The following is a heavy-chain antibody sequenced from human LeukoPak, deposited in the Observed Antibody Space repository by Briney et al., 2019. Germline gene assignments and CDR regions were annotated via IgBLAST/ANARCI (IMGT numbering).Heavy chain of an antibody. CDR1: GGSIKNGGYY. Sequence: PSETLSLTCTVSGGSIKNGGYYWTWIRQHPGMGPEWIGYIYYSGNTYYNPSLKSRATMSVDTSKNQFSLKLSSVTAADTAVYYCAKGVATIFRYFYGMDVWGQGTTVTVSS. CDR3: AKGVATIFRYFYGMDV. V-gene: IGHV4-31*03. J-gene: IGHJ6*02. CDR2: IYYSGNT. D-gene: IGHD5-12*01.